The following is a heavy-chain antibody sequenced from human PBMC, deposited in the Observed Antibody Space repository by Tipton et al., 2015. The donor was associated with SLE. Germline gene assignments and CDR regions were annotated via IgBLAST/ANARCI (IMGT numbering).Heavy chain of an antibody. Sequence: QSGAEVKKPGASVKVSCKASGYTFTNYWIHWVRQAPGQGLEWMGWINPNSGGTNYAQKFQGRVTMTRDTSISTAYMELSRLRSDDTAVYYCAREYYDFWSGYYYGMDVWGQGTTVTVSS. D-gene: IGHD3-3*01. CDR2: INPNSGGT. J-gene: IGHJ6*02. CDR1: GYTFTNYW. CDR3: AREYYDFWSGYYYGMDV. V-gene: IGHV1-2*02.